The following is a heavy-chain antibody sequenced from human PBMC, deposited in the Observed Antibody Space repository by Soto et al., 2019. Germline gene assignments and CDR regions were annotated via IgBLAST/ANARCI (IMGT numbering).Heavy chain of an antibody. J-gene: IGHJ6*02. Sequence: QVQLVESGGGLVKPGGSLRLSCAASNFIFSDYYLSWIRQAPGKGLEWVSYISTSGTTVYYADSVKGRFTISRDHAKKSLYLQMNSLRAEDTAVYYCARDTLPTDFGLGWDVWGQGTTVTVSS. V-gene: IGHV3-11*01. D-gene: IGHD4-17*01. CDR2: ISTSGTTV. CDR1: NFIFSDYY. CDR3: ARDTLPTDFGLGWDV.